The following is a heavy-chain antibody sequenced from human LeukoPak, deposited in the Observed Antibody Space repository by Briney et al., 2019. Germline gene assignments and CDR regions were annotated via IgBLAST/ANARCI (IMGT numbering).Heavy chain of an antibody. CDR3: AKPSHLNYDFQH. V-gene: IGHV3-30*02. CDR2: IRYDGSNK. Sequence: GGSLRLSCAASGFTFSSHWMSWVRQAPGKGLEWVAFIRYDGSNKYYADSVKGRFTISRDNSKNTLYLQMNSLRAEDTAVYYCAKPSHLNYDFQHWGQGTLVTVSS. CDR1: GFTFSSHW. D-gene: IGHD3-3*01. J-gene: IGHJ1*01.